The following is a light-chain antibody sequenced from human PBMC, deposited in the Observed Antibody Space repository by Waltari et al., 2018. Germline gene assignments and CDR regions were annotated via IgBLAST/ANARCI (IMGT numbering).Light chain of an antibody. J-gene: IGLJ2*01. V-gene: IGLV1-47*01. CDR3: AAWDDSLSGPI. Sequence: QSVLTQPPSTSGTPGQRVTISCSGSNSNIKIHYVSLYHQPPGTAPKLLMYMNSRRPSGVSDRFSGSKSGTSASLAISGLRSEDEGDYYCAAWDDSLSGPIFGGGTRLTVL. CDR2: MNS. CDR1: NSNIKIHY.